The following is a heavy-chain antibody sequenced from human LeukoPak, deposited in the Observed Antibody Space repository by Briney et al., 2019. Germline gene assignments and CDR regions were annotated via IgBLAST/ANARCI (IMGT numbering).Heavy chain of an antibody. D-gene: IGHD5-18*01. J-gene: IGHJ4*02. CDR3: ARGFRDTAMFLDY. Sequence: PGGSLRLSCAASGVTFSAYEMNWVRQAPGKGLEWLACISGSGTPVYYADSVKGRFTISRDNARNSVYLQMTSLRAEDTGIYYCARGFRDTAMFLDYWGQGTLVTVSS. V-gene: IGHV3-48*03. CDR2: ISGSGTPV. CDR1: GVTFSAYE.